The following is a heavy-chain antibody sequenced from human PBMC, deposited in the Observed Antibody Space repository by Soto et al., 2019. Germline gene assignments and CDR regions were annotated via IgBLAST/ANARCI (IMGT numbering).Heavy chain of an antibody. Sequence: QVQLQESGPGLAKPSETLSLTCTVSGGSISTYYWSWIRQPPGKGLEWIGYIYYRGGTNYNHSRKSRFTISVDRSKTQFSLKLSSVTAADTAVYYCARGGGRHIDYGGQGTLVTVSS. J-gene: IGHJ4*02. CDR2: IYYRGGT. CDR3: ARGGGRHIDY. D-gene: IGHD1-26*01. CDR1: GGSISTYY. V-gene: IGHV4-59*08.